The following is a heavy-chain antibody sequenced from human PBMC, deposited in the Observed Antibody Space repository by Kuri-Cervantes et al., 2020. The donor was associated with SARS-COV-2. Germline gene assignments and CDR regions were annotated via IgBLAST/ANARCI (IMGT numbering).Heavy chain of an antibody. CDR1: GYTFSTYD. J-gene: IGHJ4*02. CDR3: ARVGYDFWSGYDFDY. D-gene: IGHD3-3*01. Sequence: ASVKVSCKASGYTFSTYDINWVRQASGQGLEWMGWMNPNSGNTGYAQKFQGRVTITRNTSISTAYMELSSLRSEDTAVYYCARVGYDFWSGYDFDYWGQGTLVTVSS. V-gene: IGHV1-8*03. CDR2: MNPNSGNT.